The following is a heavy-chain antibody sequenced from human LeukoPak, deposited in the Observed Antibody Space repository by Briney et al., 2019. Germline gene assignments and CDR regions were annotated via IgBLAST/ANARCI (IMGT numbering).Heavy chain of an antibody. D-gene: IGHD6-19*01. CDR1: GFTVSSNY. CDR2: IYSGGST. J-gene: IGHJ4*02. Sequence: GGSLRLSCAASGFTVSSNYMSWVRQAPGKGLEWVSVIYSGGSTYYADSVKGRFTTSRDNSKNMLYLQMNSLRAEDTAVYHCASGKQWDYFDYWGQGTLVTVSS. CDR3: ASGKQWDYFDY. V-gene: IGHV3-53*01.